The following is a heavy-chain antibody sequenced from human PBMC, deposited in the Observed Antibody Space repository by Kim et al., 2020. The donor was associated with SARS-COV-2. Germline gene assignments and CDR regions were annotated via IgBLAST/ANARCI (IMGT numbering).Heavy chain of an antibody. CDR2: IKQDGSEK. CDR3: ARLGSSSWNFDY. Sequence: GGSLRCSCAASGFTFSSYWMSWVRQAPGKGLEGVANIKQDGSEKYYVDSVKGRFTISRDNAKNSLYLQMNSLRAEDTAVYYCARLGSSSWNFDYWGQGTLVTVSS. D-gene: IGHD6-13*01. J-gene: IGHJ4*02. CDR1: GFTFSSYW. V-gene: IGHV3-7*01.